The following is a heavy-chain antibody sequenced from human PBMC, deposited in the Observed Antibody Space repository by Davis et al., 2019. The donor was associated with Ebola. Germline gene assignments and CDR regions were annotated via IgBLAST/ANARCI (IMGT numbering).Heavy chain of an antibody. Sequence: KVSCKGSGYSFTNYWISWVRQMHGKGLEWMGRIDPTDSYTNDSPSFEGHVTISADKSISTAYLQWSSLKASDTAIYYCARDVDSTGYYGMDVWGQGTTVTVSS. CDR3: ARDVDSTGYYGMDV. CDR1: GYSFTNYW. D-gene: IGHD5-12*01. J-gene: IGHJ6*02. CDR2: IDPTDSYT. V-gene: IGHV5-10-1*01.